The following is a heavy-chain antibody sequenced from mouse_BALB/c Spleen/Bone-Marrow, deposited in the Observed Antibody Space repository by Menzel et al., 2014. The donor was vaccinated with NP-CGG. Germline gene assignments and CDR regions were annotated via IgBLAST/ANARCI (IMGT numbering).Heavy chain of an antibody. Sequence: EVMLVESGPSLVKPSQTLSLTCSVTGDSITSGYWNWIRKFPGNKLQYMGYISYSGSTYYNPSLKCRISITRDTSKNQYYLQLNAVTTEDTATYYCATYDGYCFDYWGQCTTLTVSS. J-gene: IGHJ2*01. CDR1: GDSITSGY. V-gene: IGHV3-8*02. D-gene: IGHD2-3*01. CDR2: ISYSGST. CDR3: ATYDGYCFDY.